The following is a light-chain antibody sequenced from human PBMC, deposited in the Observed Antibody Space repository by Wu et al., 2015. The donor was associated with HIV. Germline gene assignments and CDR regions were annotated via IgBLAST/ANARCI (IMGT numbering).Light chain of an antibody. V-gene: IGKV3-15*01. CDR3: QQYNNWVT. CDR2: GAS. Sequence: EIVMTQSPVTLSVSPGERVTLSCRASQRISDSLAWYQHKPGQAPRLLIYGASTRATGIPARFSGSGSGTEFTLTISSIHSEDFAVYCCQQYNNWVTFGQGTRVEI. J-gene: IGKJ1*01. CDR1: QRISDS.